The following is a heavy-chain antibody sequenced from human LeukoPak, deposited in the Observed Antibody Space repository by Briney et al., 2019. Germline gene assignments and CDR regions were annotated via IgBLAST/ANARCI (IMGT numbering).Heavy chain of an antibody. CDR3: ARGYYDFWSGFYTSSLFFDF. J-gene: IGHJ5*01. V-gene: IGHV5-51*01. CDR1: GYNFADNW. CDR2: IYPSDSDT. D-gene: IGHD3-3*01. Sequence: AESLKISCTGSGYNFADNWIGWVRQKPGEGLEWMGIIYPSDSDTKYNPSFRGQVTISADESTSTAFLQWGSLKASDTAVYYCARGYYDFWSGFYTSSLFFDFWGQGTVVTVSS.